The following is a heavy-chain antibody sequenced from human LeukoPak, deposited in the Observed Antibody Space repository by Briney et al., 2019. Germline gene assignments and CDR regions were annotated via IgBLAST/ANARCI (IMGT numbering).Heavy chain of an antibody. CDR1: GGSICSYY. CDR2: IYYSGST. V-gene: IGHV4-59*01. D-gene: IGHD2-15*01. CDR3: ARGSADFDY. J-gene: IGHJ4*02. Sequence: SETLCLTCTVSGGSICSYYWTWIRQPPGKGLEWIGYIYYSGSTNYNPSLKSRVTISVDTSKNQFSLKLSSVTAADTAVYYCARGSADFDYWGQGTLVTVSS.